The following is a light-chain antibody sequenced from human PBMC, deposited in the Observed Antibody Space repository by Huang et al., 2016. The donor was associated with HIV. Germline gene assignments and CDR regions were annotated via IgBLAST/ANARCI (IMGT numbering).Light chain of an antibody. CDR3: MQTLQTLT. J-gene: IGKJ5*01. CDR2: LSS. Sequence: DIVLTQSPLSLPVTPGEPASISCRSSQSLRLTNGYHYLDCYLQKPGQSPQLLSYLSSRRASGVPSRCGGSGASADFTLKISRVEAEDVGVYYCMQTLQTLTFGQGTRLEIK. V-gene: IGKV2-28*01. CDR1: QSLRLTNGYHY.